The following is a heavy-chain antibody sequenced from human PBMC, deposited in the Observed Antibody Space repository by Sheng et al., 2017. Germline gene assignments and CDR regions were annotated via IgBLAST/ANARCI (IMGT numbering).Heavy chain of an antibody. CDR1: GFTVSSNY. CDR2: IYSGGST. J-gene: IGHJ4*02. CDR3: ARGVTAQWLGWYFDY. D-gene: IGHD6-19*01. V-gene: IGHV3-66*01. Sequence: EVQLVESGGGLVQPGGSLRLSCAASGFTVSSNYMSWVRQAPGKGLEWVSVIYSGGSTYYADSVKGRFTISRDNSKNTLYLQMNSLRAEDTAVYYCARGVTAQWLGWYFDYWGQGTLVTVSS.